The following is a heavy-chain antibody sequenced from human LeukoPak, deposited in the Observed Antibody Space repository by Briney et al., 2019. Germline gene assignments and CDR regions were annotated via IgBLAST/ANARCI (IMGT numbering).Heavy chain of an antibody. V-gene: IGHV1-69*06. CDR1: GGTFSSYA. Sequence: AASVKVSCKASGGTFSSYALSWVRQAPGQGLEWMGGIIPIFGTANYAQKFQGRVTITADKSTSTAYMELSSLRSEDTAVYYCARVGYSSGWYPYYYYYMDVWGKGTTVTVSS. D-gene: IGHD6-19*01. CDR2: IIPIFGTA. CDR3: ARVGYSSGWYPYYYYYMDV. J-gene: IGHJ6*03.